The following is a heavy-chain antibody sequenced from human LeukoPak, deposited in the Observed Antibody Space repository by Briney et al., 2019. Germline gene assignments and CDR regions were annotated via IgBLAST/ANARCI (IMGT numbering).Heavy chain of an antibody. J-gene: IGHJ5*02. Sequence: SETLSLTCTVSGGSISSSSYYWGWIRQPPGKGLEWIGSIYYSGSTYYNPSLKSRVTISVDTSKNQFSLKLSSVTAADTAVYYCARAAGEQLWLKAWWFDPWGQGTLVTVSS. CDR3: ARAAGEQLWLKAWWFDP. D-gene: IGHD5-18*01. CDR2: IYYSGST. V-gene: IGHV4-39*07. CDR1: GGSISSSSYY.